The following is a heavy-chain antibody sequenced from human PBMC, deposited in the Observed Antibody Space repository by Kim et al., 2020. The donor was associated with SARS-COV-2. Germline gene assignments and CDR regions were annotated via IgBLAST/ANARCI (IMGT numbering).Heavy chain of an antibody. CDR2: IYYSGST. CDR3: ARHGRGYSYGYIDY. V-gene: IGHV4-39*01. Sequence: SETLSLTCTVSGGSISSSSYYWGWIRQPPGKGLEWIGSIYYSGSTNYNPSHKSRLTISVDTSQNQLSLKPVTVPAADTAVCYCARHGRGYSYGYIDYCGQGTLVTASS. D-gene: IGHD5-18*01. J-gene: IGHJ4*02. CDR1: GGSISSSSYY.